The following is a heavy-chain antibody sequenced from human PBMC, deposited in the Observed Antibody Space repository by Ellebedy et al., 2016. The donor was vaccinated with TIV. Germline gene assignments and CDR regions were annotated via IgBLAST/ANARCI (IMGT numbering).Heavy chain of an antibody. Sequence: GESLKLSCATSGFTFSSYAMHWVRQAPGKGLEWVAVMWHGGISKDYADSVKGRFAISGDNSKNTLYLQMNNLRVEDTAIYYCARGEYSGYAPPAYWGQGTLVIVSS. CDR1: GFTFSSYA. CDR2: MWHGGISK. CDR3: ARGEYSGYAPPAY. V-gene: IGHV3-33*01. D-gene: IGHD5-12*01. J-gene: IGHJ4*02.